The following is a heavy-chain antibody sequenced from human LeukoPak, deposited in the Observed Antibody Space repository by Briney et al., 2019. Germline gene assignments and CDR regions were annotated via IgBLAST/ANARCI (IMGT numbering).Heavy chain of an antibody. V-gene: IGHV3-33*01. D-gene: IGHD2-8*01. J-gene: IGHJ6*02. CDR1: GFILNDYG. Sequence: PGRSLRLSCAASGFILNDYGMHWVRQAPGKGLEWVADIWFDKNQHFADSVKGRFAISRDNSKNTVYLQISSLRAEDTAVYYCARDRHCVNGVCHSPPGMDVWGQGTTVTVSS. CDR2: IWFDKNQ. CDR3: ARDRHCVNGVCHSPPGMDV.